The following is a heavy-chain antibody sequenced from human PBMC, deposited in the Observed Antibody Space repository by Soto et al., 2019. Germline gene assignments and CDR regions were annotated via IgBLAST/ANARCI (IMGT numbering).Heavy chain of an antibody. CDR1: GFTFSSYG. V-gene: IGHV3-33*01. CDR3: ARDGGESIGPLGYCSGGSCYSYHFDY. D-gene: IGHD2-15*01. Sequence: GGSLRLSCAASGFTFSSYGMHWVRQAPGKGLEWVAVIWYDGSNKYYADSVKGRFTISRDNSKNTRYLQMNSLRAEDTAVYYCARDGGESIGPLGYCSGGSCYSYHFDYWGQGTLVTVSS. J-gene: IGHJ4*02. CDR2: IWYDGSNK.